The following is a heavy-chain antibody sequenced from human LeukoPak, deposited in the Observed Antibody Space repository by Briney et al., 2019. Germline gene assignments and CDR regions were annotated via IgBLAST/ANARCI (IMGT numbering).Heavy chain of an antibody. J-gene: IGHJ5*01. CDR1: GFTFSRYA. Sequence: GGSLRLSCAASGFTFSRYAMNWVRQAPGEGLEGVSTISGSGGSTYYADSVKGRFTVSRDNSQNTLYLQMNSLRAEDTAVYYCAKESSAWYSWFDSWGQGTLVTVSS. V-gene: IGHV3-23*01. CDR3: AKESSAWYSWFDS. CDR2: ISGSGGST. D-gene: IGHD6-19*01.